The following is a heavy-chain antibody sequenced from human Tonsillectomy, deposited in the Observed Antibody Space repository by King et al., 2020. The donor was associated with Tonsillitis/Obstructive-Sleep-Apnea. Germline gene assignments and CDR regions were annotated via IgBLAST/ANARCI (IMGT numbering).Heavy chain of an antibody. CDR2: IYPGDSVT. V-gene: IGHV5-51*01. Sequence: QLVQSGAEVKKPGESLKISCKGSGYRFTSYWIGWVRQMPGKGLEWMGIIYPGDSVTSYSTSFQGHVTISADMSISTAYLPWSSMKASDTAMYYCARLKPSSWSLDYWGQGTLVTVSS. D-gene: IGHD6-13*01. CDR1: GYRFTSYW. CDR3: ARLKPSSWSLDY. J-gene: IGHJ4*02.